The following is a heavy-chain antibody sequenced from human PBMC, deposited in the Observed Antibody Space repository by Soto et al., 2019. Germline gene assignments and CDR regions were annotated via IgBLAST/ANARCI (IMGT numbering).Heavy chain of an antibody. J-gene: IGHJ6*04. V-gene: IGHV3-30*18. D-gene: IGHD2-2*01. CDR2: ISYDEIDK. CDR3: AKDSGYQLPDNYFYYGLDV. Sequence: GGSLRLSCAASGFTFTSHAMHWVRQTPGKGLEWVAAISYDEIDKKYASSVKGRFTVSRDNVKNTLSLQMNSLRPEDTAVYYCAKDSGYQLPDNYFYYGLDVRCEGTTVTVSS. CDR1: GFTFTSHA.